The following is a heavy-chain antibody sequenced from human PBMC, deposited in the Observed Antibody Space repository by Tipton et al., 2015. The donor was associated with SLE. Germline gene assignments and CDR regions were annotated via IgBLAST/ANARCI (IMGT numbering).Heavy chain of an antibody. CDR2: VNIDGTST. CDR3: ARAINSYYDFLTGFRYYFDL. J-gene: IGHJ4*02. CDR1: GFTFSTFW. Sequence: GSLRLSCAASGFTFSTFWMHWVRQAPGKGLAWVSRVNIDGTSTNYADSVRGRFTISRDNAKNSLYLQMNSLRAEDTAVYYCARAINSYYDFLTGFRYYFDLWGQGALVTGSS. V-gene: IGHV3-74*01. D-gene: IGHD3-9*01.